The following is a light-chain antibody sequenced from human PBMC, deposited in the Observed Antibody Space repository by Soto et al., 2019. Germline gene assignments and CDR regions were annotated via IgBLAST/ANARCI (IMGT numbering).Light chain of an antibody. Sequence: QSALNQPRPVSGSPGQSVTISCTGDSSDVVVYHFVSWYQQHPGKAPKLMIYDVTERPSGVPDRFSGSKSCNTASLIISGLQAEDEAAYYCCSYADSFPFVLFGGGTKLIVL. CDR2: DVT. V-gene: IGLV2-11*01. CDR3: CSYADSFPFVL. CDR1: SSDVVVYHF. J-gene: IGLJ2*01.